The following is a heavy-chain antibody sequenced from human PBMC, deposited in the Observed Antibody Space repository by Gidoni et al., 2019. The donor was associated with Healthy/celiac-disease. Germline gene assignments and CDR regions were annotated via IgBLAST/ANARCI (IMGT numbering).Heavy chain of an antibody. Sequence: EVQLVESGGGLIQPGGSRRLSCAASGFTVSSNYMSWARQAPGKGLEWVSVFYSGGSTYYADSVKGRFTISRDNSKNTLYLQMNRLRAEDTAVYYCARGFRGGITMDPWGQGTLVTVSS. V-gene: IGHV3-53*01. CDR1: GFTVSSNY. J-gene: IGHJ5*02. CDR2: FYSGGST. D-gene: IGHD3-10*01. CDR3: ARGFRGGITMDP.